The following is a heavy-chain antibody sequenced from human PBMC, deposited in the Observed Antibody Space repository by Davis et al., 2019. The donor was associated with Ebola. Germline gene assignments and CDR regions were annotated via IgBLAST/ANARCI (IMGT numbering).Heavy chain of an antibody. CDR2: ISSSSSTI. Sequence: GESLKISCAASGFAFSSYSMNWVRQAPGKGLEWVSYISSSSSTIYYADSVKGRFTISRDNSKNTLYLQMNSLRAEDTAVYYCARAFVGADDYWGQGTLVTVSS. CDR3: ARAFVGADDY. V-gene: IGHV3-48*01. D-gene: IGHD6-25*01. CDR1: GFAFSSYS. J-gene: IGHJ4*02.